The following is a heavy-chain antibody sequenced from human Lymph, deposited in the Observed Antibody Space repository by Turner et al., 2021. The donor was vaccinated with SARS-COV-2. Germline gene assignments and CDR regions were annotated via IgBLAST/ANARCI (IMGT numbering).Heavy chain of an antibody. J-gene: IGHJ5*02. D-gene: IGHD1-26*01. CDR1: GATCSSYA. V-gene: IGHV1-69*04. Sequence: QVQLVQSGAEVKKPGSSVKVSCKASGATCSSYAINWIRQDPGQGLDWMGRISTIMCISTYAQKFQGRVTMSADKTTSTAYMELRSLRSEDTAVYYCAIGRFDWFGGGYYSWFDPWGQGTLVTVSS. CDR3: AIGRFDWFGGGYYSWFDP. CDR2: ISTIMCIS.